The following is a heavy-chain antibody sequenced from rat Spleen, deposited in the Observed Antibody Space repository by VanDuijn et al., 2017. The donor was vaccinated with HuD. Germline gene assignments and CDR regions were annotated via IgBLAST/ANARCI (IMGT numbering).Heavy chain of an antibody. Sequence: EVQLVESGGGLVQPGRSLKLSCAASGFTFSDYGMAWVRQAPTKGLEWVATMSYDGSSVYYRDSVKGRFTLSRDNAKSTLYLQMDSLTSEDTATYYCVRHDRIMRGFDYWGQGVMVTVSS. J-gene: IGHJ2*01. D-gene: IGHD4-3*01. V-gene: IGHV5-29*01. CDR2: MSYDGSSV. CDR3: VRHDRIMRGFDY. CDR1: GFTFSDYG.